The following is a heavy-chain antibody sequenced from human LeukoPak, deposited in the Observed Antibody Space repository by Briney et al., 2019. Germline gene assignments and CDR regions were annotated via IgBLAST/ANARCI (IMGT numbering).Heavy chain of an antibody. CDR3: ARASYYYDGLDS. V-gene: IGHV4-59*01. CDR1: GGSINTYY. Sequence: SETLSLTCNVSGGSINTYYWSWIRQPPGEGLEWIGYIYYSGSTNYNPSLKSRVTISVDTSKNQFSLKLSSVTAADTAVYYCARASYYYDGLDSWGQGTLVTVSS. J-gene: IGHJ4*02. CDR2: IYYSGST. D-gene: IGHD3-22*01.